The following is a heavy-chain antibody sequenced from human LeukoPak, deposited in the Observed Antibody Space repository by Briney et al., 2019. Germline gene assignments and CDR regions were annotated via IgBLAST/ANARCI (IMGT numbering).Heavy chain of an antibody. CDR2: IKEDGSDK. Sequence: GGSLRLSSAASGFSFNEYWMSWVRQAPGKGPEWVANIKEDGSDKYYIDSVKGRFTISRDDGTNSVFLEMNSLRPEDTGLYYCARDSRPRGGSCFDNWGQGTLVTVSS. CDR3: ARDSRPRGGSCFDN. V-gene: IGHV3-7*01. CDR1: GFSFNEYW. D-gene: IGHD2-15*01. J-gene: IGHJ4*02.